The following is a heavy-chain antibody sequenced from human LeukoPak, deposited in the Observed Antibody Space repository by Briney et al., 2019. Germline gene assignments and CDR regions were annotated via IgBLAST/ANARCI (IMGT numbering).Heavy chain of an antibody. V-gene: IGHV4-34*01. D-gene: IGHD2-15*01. Sequence: SETLSLTCAVYGGSFSGYYWSWIRQPPGKGLEWIGEINHSGSTNYNPSLKSRVTISVDTSKNQFSLKLSSVTAADTAVYYCARIPGGYCSGGSCYSGLWFDPWGQGTLVTVSS. CDR1: GGSFSGYY. CDR2: INHSGST. CDR3: ARIPGGYCSGGSCYSGLWFDP. J-gene: IGHJ5*02.